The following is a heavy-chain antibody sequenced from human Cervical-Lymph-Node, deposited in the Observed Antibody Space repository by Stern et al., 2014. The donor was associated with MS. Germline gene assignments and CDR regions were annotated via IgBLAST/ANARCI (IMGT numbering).Heavy chain of an antibody. J-gene: IGHJ4*02. CDR3: ARQRYFDY. CDR2: IFPGGSDI. Sequence: EVQLVESGPEVKRPGESLKISCQASGYTFTSYWIGWVRQMPGKGLEWIAIIFPGGSDIRYSPSFQGQVTLSADKSSSTASLQWNNLKASDTAIYYCARQRYFDYWGQGTLVTVSS. V-gene: IGHV5-51*01. CDR1: GYTFTSYW.